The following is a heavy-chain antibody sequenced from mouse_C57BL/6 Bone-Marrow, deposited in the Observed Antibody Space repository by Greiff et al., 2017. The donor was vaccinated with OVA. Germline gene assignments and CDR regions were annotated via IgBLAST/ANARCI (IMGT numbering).Heavy chain of an antibody. Sequence: QVQLQQPGAELVRPGTSVKLSCKASGYTFTSYWMHWVKQRPGQGLEWIGVIDPSDSYTNYNQKFKGKATLTVDTSSSTAYMQLSSLTSEDSAVYYCAILGFVYWGQGTLVTVSA. CDR1: GYTFTSYW. CDR3: AILGFVY. V-gene: IGHV1-59*01. CDR2: IDPSDSYT. J-gene: IGHJ3*01.